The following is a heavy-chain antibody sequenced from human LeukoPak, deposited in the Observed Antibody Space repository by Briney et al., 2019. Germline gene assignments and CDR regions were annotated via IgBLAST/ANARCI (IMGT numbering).Heavy chain of an antibody. V-gene: IGHV3-9*01. D-gene: IGHD5-18*01. CDR3: AKDKTGGYSYGPIYL. CDR2: ISWDSGDI. CDR1: GFKFDDYA. Sequence: GRSLRLSCVGSGFKFDDYAMHWVRQGPGKGLEWVSGISWDSGDIDYAESVKGRFTISRDNAKNSVHLEMRSLRADDTALYYCAKDKTGGYSYGPIYLWGQGTPVTVSS. J-gene: IGHJ5*02.